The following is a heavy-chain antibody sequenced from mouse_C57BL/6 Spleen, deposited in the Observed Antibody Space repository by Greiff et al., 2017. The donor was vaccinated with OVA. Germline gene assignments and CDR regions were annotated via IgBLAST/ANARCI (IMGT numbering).Heavy chain of an antibody. D-gene: IGHD2-3*01. V-gene: IGHV1-61*01. Sequence: VQLQQPGAELVRPGSSVKLSCKASGYTFTSYWMDWVKQRPGQGLEWIGNIYPSDSETHYNQKFKDKATLTVDKSSSTAYMQLSSLTSEDSAVYYCARSGDDGYYVAYWGQGTTLTVSS. CDR1: GYTFTSYW. CDR3: ARSGDDGYYVAY. CDR2: IYPSDSET. J-gene: IGHJ2*01.